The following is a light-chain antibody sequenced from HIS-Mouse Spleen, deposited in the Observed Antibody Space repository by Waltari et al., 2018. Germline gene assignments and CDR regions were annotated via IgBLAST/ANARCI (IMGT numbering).Light chain of an antibody. Sequence: DIVMTQSPLSLPVTPGEPASISCRSSQSLLHSNGYNYLDWYLQKPGQSPQLLIYLGSNRASGVPDRFSGSGSGTDFTLKISRVEAEDVGVYYCMQALQTVPENCTTPFGPGTKVDIK. J-gene: IGKJ3*01. CDR3: MQALQTVPENCTTP. CDR1: QSLLHSNGYNY. V-gene: IGKV2-28*01. CDR2: LGS.